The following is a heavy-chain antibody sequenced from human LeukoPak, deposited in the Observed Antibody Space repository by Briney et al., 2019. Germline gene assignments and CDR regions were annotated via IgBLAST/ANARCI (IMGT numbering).Heavy chain of an antibody. CDR3: ARGAMGHIAAAAIDY. CDR2: INTYNGYT. D-gene: IGHD6-13*01. Sequence: ASVKVSYKASGYTFTSYGISWVRQAPGQGLEWMGWINTYNGYTNYAQKLQGRVTLTTDTSTSTAYMELRSLRSDDTAVYYCARGAMGHIAAAAIDYWGQGTLVTVSS. V-gene: IGHV1-18*01. CDR1: GYTFTSYG. J-gene: IGHJ4*02.